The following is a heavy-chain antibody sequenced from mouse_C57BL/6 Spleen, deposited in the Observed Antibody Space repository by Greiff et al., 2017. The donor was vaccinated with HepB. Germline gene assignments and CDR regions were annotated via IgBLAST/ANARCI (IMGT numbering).Heavy chain of an antibody. Sequence: QVQLKESGAELVRPGASVTLSCKASGYTFTDYEMHWVKQTPVHGLEWIGAIDPETGGTAYNQKFKGKAILTADKSSSTAYMELRSLTSEDSAVYYCTVTGTALYYAMDYWGQGTSVTVSS. CDR1: GYTFTDYE. V-gene: IGHV1-15*01. CDR2: IDPETGGT. CDR3: TVTGTALYYAMDY. J-gene: IGHJ4*01. D-gene: IGHD4-1*01.